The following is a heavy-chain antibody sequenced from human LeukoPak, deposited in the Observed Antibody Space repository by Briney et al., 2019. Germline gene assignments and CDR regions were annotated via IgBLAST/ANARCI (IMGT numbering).Heavy chain of an antibody. CDR3: AKDSSIAARPDWYFDL. CDR1: GFTFDDYA. D-gene: IGHD6-6*01. J-gene: IGHJ2*01. V-gene: IGHV3-9*03. CDR2: ISWNSGSI. Sequence: GGSLRLSCAASGFTFDDYAMHWVRQAPGKGLEWVSGISWNSGSIGHADSVKGRFTISRDNAKNSLYLQMNSLRAEDMALYYCAKDSSIAARPDWYFDLWGRGTLVTVSS.